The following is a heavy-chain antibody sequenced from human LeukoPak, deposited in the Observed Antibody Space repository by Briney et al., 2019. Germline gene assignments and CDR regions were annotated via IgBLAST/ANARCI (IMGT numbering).Heavy chain of an antibody. D-gene: IGHD6-19*01. J-gene: IGHJ4*02. CDR3: ARDRTRTGYSSGWYHDY. Sequence: ASVKVSCKASGYTFTGHYMHWVRRAPGQGLEWMGWINPNSGGTNYAQKFQGRVTMTRDTSISTAYMELSRLRSDDTAVYYCARDRTRTGYSSGWYHDYWGQGTLVTVSS. CDR2: INPNSGGT. CDR1: GYTFTGHY. V-gene: IGHV1-2*02.